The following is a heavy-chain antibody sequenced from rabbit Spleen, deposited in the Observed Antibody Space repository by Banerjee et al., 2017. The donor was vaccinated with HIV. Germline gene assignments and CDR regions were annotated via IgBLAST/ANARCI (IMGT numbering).Heavy chain of an antibody. J-gene: IGHJ2*01. V-gene: IGHV1S40*01. CDR3: AKYSGAYYIAL. CDR2: IDVGSGGT. CDR1: GFSFSNKAV. D-gene: IGHD1-1*01. Sequence: QSLEESGGGLVKPGASLILTCTASGFSFSNKAVMCWVRQAPGKGLEWIACIDVGSGGTWYASWAKGRFTISKTSSTTVTLQLNSLTAADTAMYFCAKYSGAYYIALWGPGTLVTVS.